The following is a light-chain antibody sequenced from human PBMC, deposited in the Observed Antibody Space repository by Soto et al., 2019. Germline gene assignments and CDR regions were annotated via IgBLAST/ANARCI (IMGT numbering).Light chain of an antibody. V-gene: IGKV1-5*03. CDR1: QTISSG. Sequence: DIQMTQSPATLSGSVGDRVTITCRASQTISSGLAWYQQKPGQAPKLLIYNASTLKSGVPSRFSGSGSGTEFTLTISSLQPDDFAAYYCQHYNSYSEAFGQGTKVELK. CDR2: NAS. J-gene: IGKJ1*01. CDR3: QHYNSYSEA.